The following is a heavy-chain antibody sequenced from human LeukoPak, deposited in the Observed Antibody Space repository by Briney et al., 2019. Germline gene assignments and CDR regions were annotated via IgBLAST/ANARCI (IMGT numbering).Heavy chain of an antibody. D-gene: IGHD1-14*01. CDR3: ASMAGPTLRY. CDR1: GGTFTSYT. J-gene: IGHJ4*02. CDR2: IIPILGIA. V-gene: IGHV1-69*10. Sequence: GASVKVSFKASGGTFTSYTISWVRQAPGQGREWMGGIIPILGIANYAQKFQGRVTITADKSTSTAYMELSSLRSEDTAVYYCASMAGPTLRYWGQGTLVTVSS.